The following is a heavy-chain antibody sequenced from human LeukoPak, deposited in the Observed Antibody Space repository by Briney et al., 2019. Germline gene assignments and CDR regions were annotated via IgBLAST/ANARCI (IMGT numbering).Heavy chain of an antibody. CDR2: ISGSGGST. D-gene: IGHD4-17*01. V-gene: IGHV3-23*01. Sequence: PSETLSLTCAVSGGSISSGGYSWSWVRQAPGKGLEWVSAISGSGGSTYYADSVKGRFTISRDKSKNTLYLQMNSLRAEDTAVYYCARVGYGDYDSDYWGQGTLVTVSS. J-gene: IGHJ4*02. CDR1: GGSISSGGYS. CDR3: ARVGYGDYDSDY.